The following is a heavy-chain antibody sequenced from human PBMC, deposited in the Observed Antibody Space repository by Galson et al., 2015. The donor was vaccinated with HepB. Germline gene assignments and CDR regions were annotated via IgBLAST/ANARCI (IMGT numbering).Heavy chain of an antibody. V-gene: IGHV1-18*01. D-gene: IGHD2-2*01. CDR1: GYTFTSYG. CDR2: ISGYSDNT. CDR3: ARQKACSSSSCPIEY. J-gene: IGHJ4*02. Sequence: SVKVSCKASGYTFTSYGISWVRQAPGQGLEWMGWISGYSDNTNYAQNLRGRITVTKDTSTSTAYMELRSLRSDDTAVYYCARQKACSSSSCPIEYWGQGTLVIVSS.